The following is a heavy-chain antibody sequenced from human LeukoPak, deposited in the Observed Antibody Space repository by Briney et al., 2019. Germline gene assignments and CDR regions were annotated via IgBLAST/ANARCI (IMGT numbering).Heavy chain of an antibody. D-gene: IGHD5-24*01. V-gene: IGHV3-7*01. Sequence: GGSLRLSCAASGFTFSRYWMSWVRQAPGKGLEWVANINQDGSVKFYMDSVRGRLTISKDNAKKSVYLQMNSLRAEDTAVYYCARENRDGYNPYNWFDPWGQGTLVTVSS. CDR3: ARENRDGYNPYNWFDP. CDR2: INQDGSVK. J-gene: IGHJ5*02. CDR1: GFTFSRYW.